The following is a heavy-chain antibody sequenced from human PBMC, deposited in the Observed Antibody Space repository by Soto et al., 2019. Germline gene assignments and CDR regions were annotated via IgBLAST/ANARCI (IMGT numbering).Heavy chain of an antibody. Sequence: QVQLVQSGAEVKKPGASVKVSCKASDFTFSIYGIAWVRQAPRQGLEWMGWINPYNANTNYAQKFQGRVSMTTDTSXITGYMELRSLRSDDTAVYYCARVVAAAPVYYGMDVWGQGTTVTVSS. CDR2: INPYNANT. CDR1: DFTFSIYG. V-gene: IGHV1-18*01. J-gene: IGHJ6*02. D-gene: IGHD2-15*01. CDR3: ARVVAAAPVYYGMDV.